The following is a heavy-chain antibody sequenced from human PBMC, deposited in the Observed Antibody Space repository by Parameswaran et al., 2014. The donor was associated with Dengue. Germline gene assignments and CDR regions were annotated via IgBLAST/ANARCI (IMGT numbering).Heavy chain of an antibody. D-gene: IGHD2-15*01. J-gene: IGHJ4*02. V-gene: IGHV3-49*02. Sequence: VRQMPGKGLEWVGFIRSKAYGGTTEYAASVKGRFTIPRDDSKSIAYLQMNSLKTEDTAVYYCTRAYCSGGSCYSPYYFDYWGQGTLVTVSS. CDR2: IRSKAYGGTT. CDR3: TRAYCSGGSCYSPYYFDY.